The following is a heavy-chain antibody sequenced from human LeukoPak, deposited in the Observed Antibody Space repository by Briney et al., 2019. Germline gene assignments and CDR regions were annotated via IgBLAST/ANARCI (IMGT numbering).Heavy chain of an antibody. CDR3: ASGLELDY. V-gene: IGHV3-7*03. CDR1: GFTFRSYW. CDR2: IKQDGSEK. Sequence: GGSLRLSCAASGFTFRSYWMRWVRQAPGRGLEWVANIKQDGSEKNYVDSVKGRFTISRDNAKNSLYLQMNSLRAEDTAVYYCASGLELDYWGQGTLVTVSS. J-gene: IGHJ4*02.